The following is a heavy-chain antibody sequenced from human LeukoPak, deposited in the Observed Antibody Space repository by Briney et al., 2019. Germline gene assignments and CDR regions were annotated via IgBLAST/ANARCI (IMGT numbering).Heavy chain of an antibody. D-gene: IGHD5-24*01. CDR1: GGSISSYY. V-gene: IGHV4-4*07. CDR2: ISTGGTT. Sequence: SETLSLTCAVSGGSISSYYWSWIRQPAGKGLEWIGRISTGGTTNYNPSLTSRITMSVDTSKNQFSLNLTSVTAADTAVYYCARELSPSRAHDYWGQGTLVTASS. J-gene: IGHJ4*02. CDR3: ARELSPSRAHDY.